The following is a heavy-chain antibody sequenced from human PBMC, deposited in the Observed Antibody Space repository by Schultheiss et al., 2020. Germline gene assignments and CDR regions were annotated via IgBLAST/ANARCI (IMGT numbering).Heavy chain of an antibody. CDR3: AKDLVRDYYYYYMDV. J-gene: IGHJ6*03. Sequence: GGSLRLSCAASGFTFSSYGMHWVRQAPGKGLEWVAVIWYDGSNKYYADSVKGRFTISRDNSKNTLYLQMNSLRAEDTAVYYCAKDLVRDYYYYYMDVWGKGTTVIVYS. V-gene: IGHV3-30*02. CDR1: GFTFSSYG. D-gene: IGHD3-9*01. CDR2: IWYDGSNK.